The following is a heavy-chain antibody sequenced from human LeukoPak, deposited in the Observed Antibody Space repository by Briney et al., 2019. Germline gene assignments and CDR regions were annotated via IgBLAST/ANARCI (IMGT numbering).Heavy chain of an antibody. CDR1: DGSISTYY. J-gene: IGHJ5*02. CDR3: ARGVVPGAIGWFDP. D-gene: IGHD2-2*02. V-gene: IGHV4-4*07. Sequence: SETLSLTCTVSDGSISTYYWTWIRQPAGKGLEWIGRIYTSGSTNYNPSFKSRVTMSVDTSKNQFSLKLISVTAADTAVYYCARGVVPGAIGWFDPWGQGTLVTVSS. CDR2: IYTSGST.